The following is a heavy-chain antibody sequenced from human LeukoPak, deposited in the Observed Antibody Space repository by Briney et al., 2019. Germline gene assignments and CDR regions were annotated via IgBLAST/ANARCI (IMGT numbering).Heavy chain of an antibody. J-gene: IGHJ6*03. CDR1: GGSISSHY. Sequence: SETLSLTCTVSGGSISSHYWSWIRQPPGKGLEWIGYIYYSGSTNYNPSLKSRVTISVDTSKNQFSLKLSSVTAADTAAYYCARRIAADFDYYYMDVWGKGTTVTVSS. CDR3: ARRIAADFDYYYMDV. V-gene: IGHV4-59*11. D-gene: IGHD6-13*01. CDR2: IYYSGST.